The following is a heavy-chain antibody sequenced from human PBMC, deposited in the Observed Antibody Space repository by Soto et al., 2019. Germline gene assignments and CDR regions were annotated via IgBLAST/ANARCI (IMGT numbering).Heavy chain of an antibody. CDR1: GGSISSGGYY. Sequence: SETLSLTCTVSGGSISSGGYYWSWIRQHPGKGPEWIGYIYYSGSTYYNPSLKSRVTISVDTSKNQFSLKLSSVTAADTAVYYCARGYCTNGVCYGHYYYGMDVWGQGTTVTVSS. D-gene: IGHD2-8*01. J-gene: IGHJ6*02. V-gene: IGHV4-31*03. CDR2: IYYSGST. CDR3: ARGYCTNGVCYGHYYYGMDV.